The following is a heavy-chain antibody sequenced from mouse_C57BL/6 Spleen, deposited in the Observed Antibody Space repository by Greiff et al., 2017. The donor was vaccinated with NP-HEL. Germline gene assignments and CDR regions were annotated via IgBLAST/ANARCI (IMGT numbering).Heavy chain of an antibody. CDR2: IYPSDSET. Sequence: QVQLQQPGAELVRPGSSVKLSCKASGYTFTSYWMDWVKQRPGQGLEWIGNIYPSDSETHYNQKFKDKATLTVDKSSSTAYMQLSSLTSEDSAVYYCAREYELGRLAMDYWGQGTSVTVSS. D-gene: IGHD4-1*01. CDR1: GYTFTSYW. J-gene: IGHJ4*01. V-gene: IGHV1-61*01. CDR3: AREYELGRLAMDY.